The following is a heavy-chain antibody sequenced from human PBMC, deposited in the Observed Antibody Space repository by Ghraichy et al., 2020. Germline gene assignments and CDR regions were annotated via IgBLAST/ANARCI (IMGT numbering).Heavy chain of an antibody. V-gene: IGHV4-39*07. CDR3: ASLVDYDAFDI. D-gene: IGHD2-2*01. J-gene: IGHJ3*02. CDR2: IYYSGST. Sequence: SETLSLTCTVSGGSISSSSYYWGWIRQPPGKGLEWIGSIYYSGSTYYNPSLKSRVTISVDTSKNQFSLKLSSVTAADTAVYYCASLVDYDAFDIWGQGTMVTVSS. CDR1: GGSISSSSYY.